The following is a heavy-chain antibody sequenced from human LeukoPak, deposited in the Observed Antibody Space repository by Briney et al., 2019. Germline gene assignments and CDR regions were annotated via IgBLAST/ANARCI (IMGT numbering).Heavy chain of an antibody. CDR1: GYTFPGYY. V-gene: IGHV1-2*02. J-gene: IGHJ4*02. Sequence: ASVKVSCKASGYTFPGYYMHWVRQAPGQGLEWMGWINPNSGGTNYAQKFQGRVTMTRDTSISTAYMELSRLRSDDTAVYYCVREHSSSSGKVFDYWGQGTLVTVSS. CDR3: VREHSSSSGKVFDY. D-gene: IGHD6-6*01. CDR2: INPNSGGT.